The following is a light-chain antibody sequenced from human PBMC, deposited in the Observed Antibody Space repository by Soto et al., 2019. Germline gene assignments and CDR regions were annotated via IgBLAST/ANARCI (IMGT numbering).Light chain of an antibody. CDR3: QQYGSSPVT. V-gene: IGKV3-20*01. CDR2: GAS. Sequence: EIVLTQSPGTLSLSPGERATLSCRASQSVSSSYLAWYQQKPGQAPRLLIYGASSRATGIPDRFSGSGSGTAFTLSISRLEPEYFAVYYCQQYGSSPVTFGQGTKVEIK. CDR1: QSVSSSY. J-gene: IGKJ1*01.